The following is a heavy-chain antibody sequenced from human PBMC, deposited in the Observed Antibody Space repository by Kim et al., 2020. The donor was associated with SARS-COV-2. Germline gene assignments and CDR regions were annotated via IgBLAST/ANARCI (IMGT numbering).Heavy chain of an antibody. CDR2: ITSSSRSI. Sequence: GGSLRLSCAASGFSINTYSMNWVRQVPGKGLEWLSYITSSSRSIFYADSVEGRFTISRDNAKNSLYLQMNSLRADDTGVYFCARDDRAALQNADWIGMDVWGHGTTVTVSS. D-gene: IGHD1-1*01. CDR3: ARDDRAALQNADWIGMDV. V-gene: IGHV3-48*01. CDR1: GFSINTYS. J-gene: IGHJ6*02.